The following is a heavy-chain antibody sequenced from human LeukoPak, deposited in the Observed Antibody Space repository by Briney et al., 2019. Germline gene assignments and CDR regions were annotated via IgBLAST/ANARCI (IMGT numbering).Heavy chain of an antibody. V-gene: IGHV3-23*01. CDR1: GITLSNYG. J-gene: IGHJ4*02. Sequence: GGSLRLSCAVSGITLSNYGMSWVRQAPGKGLEWVAGISGSGGSTNYADSVKGRFTISRDNPKNTLYLQMNSLRVEDTAVYFCAKRGVVIRVILGGFHKEAYYFDSWGQGALVTVSS. D-gene: IGHD3-22*01. CDR3: AKRGVVIRVILGGFHKEAYYFDS. CDR2: ISGSGGST.